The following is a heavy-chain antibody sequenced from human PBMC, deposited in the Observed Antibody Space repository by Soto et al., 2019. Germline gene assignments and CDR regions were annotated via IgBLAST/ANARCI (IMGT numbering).Heavy chain of an antibody. CDR2: IKSKTDGGTT. CDR3: TTDREVTQPLGY. Sequence: GGSLRLSCAASGFTFSNAWMSWVCQAPGKGLEWVGRIKSKTDGGTTDYAAPVKGRFTISRDDSKNTLYLQMNSLKTEDTAVYYCTTDREVTQPLGYWGQGTLVTVSS. V-gene: IGHV3-15*01. CDR1: GFTFSNAW. J-gene: IGHJ4*02. D-gene: IGHD2-21*02.